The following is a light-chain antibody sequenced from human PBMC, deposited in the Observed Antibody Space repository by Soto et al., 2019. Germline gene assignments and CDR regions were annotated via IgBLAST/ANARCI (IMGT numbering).Light chain of an antibody. CDR1: QSVSSN. J-gene: IGKJ5*01. CDR2: GAS. V-gene: IGKV3D-15*01. Sequence: EIVMTQSPATLSVSPGERATLSCRASQSVSSNLAWYQQKPGQAPRLLIYGASTRATGIPARFSGSGSGTEFTLTISSLQSEDSALYYCQQYGSSITFGQGTRLEIK. CDR3: QQYGSSIT.